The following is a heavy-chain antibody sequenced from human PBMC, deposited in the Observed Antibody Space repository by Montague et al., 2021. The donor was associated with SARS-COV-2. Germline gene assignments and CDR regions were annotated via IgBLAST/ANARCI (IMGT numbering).Heavy chain of an antibody. CDR1: GGSISSNNNY. CDR2: IYYSGST. J-gene: IGHJ3*02. V-gene: IGHV4-39*07. Sequence: SETLSLTCTVPGGSISSNNNYWGWIRQSAGKGLEWIGSIYYSGSTYFNPSLKSRVTISVDTSKSQFSLNLSSVTAADTAVYYCAKVAGSHDTFDIWGRGTMVTVSS. CDR3: AKVAGSHDTFDI. D-gene: IGHD6-19*01.